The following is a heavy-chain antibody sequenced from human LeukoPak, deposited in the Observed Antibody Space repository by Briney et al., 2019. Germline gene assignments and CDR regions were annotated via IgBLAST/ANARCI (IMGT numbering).Heavy chain of an antibody. CDR3: ARVDVDIDYGGNLNNPPVDY. Sequence: SVKVSCKASGGTFSSYAISWVRQAPGQGLEWMGGIIPIFGTANYAQKFQGRVTITADESTSTAYMELSSLRSEDTAVCYCARVDVDIDYGGNLNNPPVDYWGQGTLVTVSS. CDR2: IIPIFGTA. D-gene: IGHD4-23*01. CDR1: GGTFSSYA. V-gene: IGHV1-69*13. J-gene: IGHJ4*02.